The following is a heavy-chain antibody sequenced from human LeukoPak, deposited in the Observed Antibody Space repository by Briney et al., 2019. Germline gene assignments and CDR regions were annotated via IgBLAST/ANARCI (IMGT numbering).Heavy chain of an antibody. Sequence: PSETLSLTCTVSGDPISSHSDYKWTWIRQPPGKGLEWIGYVYHNGNINYNPFLGSRLTISVDTSKNQFSLRLTSVTAADTAVYFCAREYSAFDHWGHGPLVTVSS. J-gene: IGHJ4*01. CDR2: VYHNGNI. V-gene: IGHV4-61*08. D-gene: IGHD4-11*01. CDR3: AREYSAFDH. CDR1: GDPISSHSDY.